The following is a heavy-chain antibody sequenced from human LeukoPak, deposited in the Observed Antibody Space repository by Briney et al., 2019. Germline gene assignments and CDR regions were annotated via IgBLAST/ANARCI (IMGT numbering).Heavy chain of an antibody. CDR3: VRALTTSDYHGIDV. D-gene: IGHD4-11*01. Sequence: GGSLRLSCAASGFTFSSYWMHWVRQAPGKGLVWVSRINSDGSSTSYADSVKGRFTISRDNAKNTLYLQMNSLRAEDTAVYYCVRALTTSDYHGIDVWGQGTTVTVSS. V-gene: IGHV3-74*01. CDR2: INSDGSST. J-gene: IGHJ6*02. CDR1: GFTFSSYW.